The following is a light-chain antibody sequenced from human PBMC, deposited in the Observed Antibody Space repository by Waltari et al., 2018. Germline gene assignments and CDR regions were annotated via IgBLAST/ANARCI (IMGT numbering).Light chain of an antibody. Sequence: DIQMTQSPATLSASVGDRVTLTCRASQSISPWLAWYQQKPGKAPTLLISRSSFLDDGVPSRFSGSGSETDFTLTISSLQPDDFATYYCQQYHDYPFTFGQGTKLDIK. CDR3: QQYHDYPFT. V-gene: IGKV1-5*03. CDR1: QSISPW. CDR2: RSS. J-gene: IGKJ2*01.